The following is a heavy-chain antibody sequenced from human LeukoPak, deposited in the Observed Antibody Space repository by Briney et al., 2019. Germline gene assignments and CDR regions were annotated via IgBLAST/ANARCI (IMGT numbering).Heavy chain of an antibody. D-gene: IGHD6-13*01. CDR3: ARARRYSSSWYLYFDY. V-gene: IGHV4-34*01. CDR1: GGSFSGYY. Sequence: ASETLSLTCAVYGGSFSGYYWSWIRQPPGKGLEWIGEINHSGSTNYNPPLKSRVTISVDTSKNQFSLKLSSVTAADTAVYYCARARRYSSSWYLYFDYWGQGTLVTVSS. J-gene: IGHJ4*02. CDR2: INHSGST.